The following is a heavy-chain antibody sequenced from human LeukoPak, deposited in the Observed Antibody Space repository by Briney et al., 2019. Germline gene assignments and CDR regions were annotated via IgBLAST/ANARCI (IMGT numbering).Heavy chain of an antibody. CDR1: GGSISSSFYY. CDR3: ASQLGIEPFDY. Sequence: SSETLSLTCTVSGGSISSSFYYWGWIRQPPGKGLEWIGSIYYSGSTYYNPSLKSRVTISVDTSKNQFSLKLSSVTAADTAVYYCASQLGIEPFDYWGQGTLVTVSS. V-gene: IGHV4-39*01. CDR2: IYYSGST. D-gene: IGHD7-27*01. J-gene: IGHJ4*02.